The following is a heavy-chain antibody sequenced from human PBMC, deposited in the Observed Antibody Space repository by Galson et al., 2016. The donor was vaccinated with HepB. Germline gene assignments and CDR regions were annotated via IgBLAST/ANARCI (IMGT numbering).Heavy chain of an antibody. Sequence: SLRLSCASSGFTFSNHVIHWVRQAPGKGLEWVAMISYDGSNQYHADPVKGRFTISRDNFKNTLYLQMNSLRHEDTAVYYCARDYYGNSNFATGMDVWGQGTTVTVAS. CDR2: ISYDGSNQ. V-gene: IGHV3-30-3*01. CDR1: GFTFSNHV. D-gene: IGHD2-15*01. CDR3: ARDYYGNSNFATGMDV. J-gene: IGHJ6*02.